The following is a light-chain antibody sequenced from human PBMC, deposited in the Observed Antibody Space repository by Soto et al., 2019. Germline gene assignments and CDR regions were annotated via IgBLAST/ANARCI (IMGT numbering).Light chain of an antibody. J-gene: IGLJ1*01. CDR2: SNN. CDR3: AAWDDSRNGYV. Sequence: QSVLAQPPSASGTPGQRFTISCSGSSSNIGSNTVNWYQQLPGTAPKLLIYSNNQRPSGVPDRFSGSKSGTSASLAISGLQSEDEADYYCAAWDDSRNGYVFGTGTKVTV. CDR1: SSNIGSNT. V-gene: IGLV1-44*01.